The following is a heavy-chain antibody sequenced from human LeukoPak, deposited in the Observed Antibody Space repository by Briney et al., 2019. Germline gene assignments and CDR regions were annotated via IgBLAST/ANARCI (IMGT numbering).Heavy chain of an antibody. V-gene: IGHV4-34*01. CDR2: INHSGST. D-gene: IGHD2-2*01. CDR3: AKGYCSSTNCPDFDY. Sequence: PSETLSLTCAAYGGSFSDYYWTWIRQPPGKGLEWIGEINHSGSTNYNPSLKSRVTISINTSKNQFSLKLSSVTAADTAVYYCAKGYCSSTNCPDFDYWGQGTLVTVSS. J-gene: IGHJ4*02. CDR1: GGSFSDYY.